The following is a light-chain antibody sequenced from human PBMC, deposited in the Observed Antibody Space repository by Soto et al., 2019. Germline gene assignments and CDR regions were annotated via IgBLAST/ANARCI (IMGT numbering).Light chain of an antibody. CDR1: QSVSDS. CDR2: AAS. CDR3: HQSYSTPQT. Sequence: DIQMTQSPSSLSASVGDRVTITCRANQSVSDSLNWYQQKPGKVPKLLIYAASSLRSGVPSRISGSGSGTDFTLTISCLQPKDFATYYCHQSYSTPQTFGQGTKVETK. J-gene: IGKJ1*01. V-gene: IGKV1-39*01.